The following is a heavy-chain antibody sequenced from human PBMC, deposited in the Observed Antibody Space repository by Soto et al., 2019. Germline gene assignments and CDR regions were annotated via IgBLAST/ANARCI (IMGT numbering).Heavy chain of an antibody. D-gene: IGHD3-16*01. J-gene: IGHJ4*02. CDR2: ISVSGGST. Sequence: GGSLRLSCAASGFTFSSYAMSWVRQAPGKGLEWGSAISVSGGSTYYAASVKVRFTISRDNSKNTLYLQMNSVSAEDTAVYYWAKDGRGEYFSYWGQGTLVTVTS. CDR1: GFTFSSYA. V-gene: IGHV3-23*01. CDR3: AKDGRGEYFSY.